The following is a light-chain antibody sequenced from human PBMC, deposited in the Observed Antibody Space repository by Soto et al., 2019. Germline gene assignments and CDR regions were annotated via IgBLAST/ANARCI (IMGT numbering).Light chain of an antibody. CDR3: TSYAGGNAVV. Sequence: QSALTQPASVSGSPGQSVTISCTGTSSDIGAYNSVSWYQHHPGKAPKLVIYEVSKGPSGVPDRFSGSKSGNTASLTVSGLQAEDEADYYCTSYAGGNAVVFGGGTKLTVL. CDR1: SSDIGAYNS. J-gene: IGLJ2*01. CDR2: EVS. V-gene: IGLV2-8*01.